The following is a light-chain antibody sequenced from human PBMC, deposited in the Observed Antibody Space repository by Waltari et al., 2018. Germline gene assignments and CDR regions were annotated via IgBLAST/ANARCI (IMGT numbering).Light chain of an antibody. CDR1: QSLLHSNGYNY. J-gene: IGKJ4*01. Sequence: DIVMTQSPLSLPVTPGEPASISCRSSQSLLHSNGYNYLDWYLQKPGQSPQLLIYLGSNRASGVPDRFSGSGSGTDFTLKISRVKAEEVGVYYCMQALQTPLTFGGGTKVEIK. V-gene: IGKV2-28*01. CDR2: LGS. CDR3: MQALQTPLT.